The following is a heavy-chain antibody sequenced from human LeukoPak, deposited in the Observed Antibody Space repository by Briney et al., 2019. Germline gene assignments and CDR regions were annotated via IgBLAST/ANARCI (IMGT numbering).Heavy chain of an antibody. J-gene: IGHJ4*02. D-gene: IGHD6-19*01. V-gene: IGHV3-23*01. CDR1: GFTFSSYA. CDR2: ISGSGGGT. CDR3: AKGSIAVAGTIDY. Sequence: GGSLRLSCAASGFTFSSYAMSWVRQAPGKGLWWVSAISGSGGGTYYAQSVKGGVTISRDNSQNTPYLQMNSLRAEDTAVYYCAKGSIAVAGTIDYWGQGTLVTVSS.